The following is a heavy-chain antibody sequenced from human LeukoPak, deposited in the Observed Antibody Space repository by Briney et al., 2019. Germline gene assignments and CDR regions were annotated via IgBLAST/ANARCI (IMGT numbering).Heavy chain of an antibody. CDR2: IYTSGST. CDR1: GGSISSYY. CDR3: ARTLGTLGIVDAFDI. J-gene: IGHJ3*02. Sequence: PSETLSLTCTVSGGSISSYYWSWIRRPAGKGLEWIGRIYTSGSTNYNPSLKSRVTMSVDTSKNQFSLKLSSVTAADTAVYYCARTLGTLGIVDAFDIWGQGTMVTVSS. V-gene: IGHV4-4*07. D-gene: IGHD7-27*01.